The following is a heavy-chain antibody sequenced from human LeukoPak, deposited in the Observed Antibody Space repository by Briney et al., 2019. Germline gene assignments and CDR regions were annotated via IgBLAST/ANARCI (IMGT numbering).Heavy chain of an antibody. V-gene: IGHV6-1*01. CDR2: TYYRFQWYY. D-gene: IGHD5-24*01. Sequence: SQTLSLTCAISGESVSSTGASWNWIRQSPSRGLEWLGRTYYRFQWYYEYALSVKSRIIVAPDTSKNQFSLQLNSVTPEDTAVYYCVRGNYNFDYLGQGSLVTVTS. J-gene: IGHJ4*02. CDR3: VRGNYNFDY. CDR1: GESVSSTGAS.